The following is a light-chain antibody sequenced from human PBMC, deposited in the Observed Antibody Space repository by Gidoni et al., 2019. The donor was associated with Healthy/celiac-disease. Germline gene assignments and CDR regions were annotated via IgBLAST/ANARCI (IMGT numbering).Light chain of an antibody. CDR2: AAS. Sequence: DIQLTQSPSSLSASGGDRVTITCLARQSISSYLNWYQQKPGKAPKLLIYAASSLQSGVPSRFSGSGSGTDFTLTISSLQPEDFATYYCQQSYSTPWTFGQGTKVEIK. V-gene: IGKV1-39*01. CDR1: QSISSY. CDR3: QQSYSTPWT. J-gene: IGKJ1*01.